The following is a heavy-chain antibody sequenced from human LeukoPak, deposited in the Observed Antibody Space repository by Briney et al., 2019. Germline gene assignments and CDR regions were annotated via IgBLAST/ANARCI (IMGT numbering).Heavy chain of an antibody. D-gene: IGHD6-6*01. J-gene: IGHJ4*02. CDR3: ARGRGLPVRPPNEGFLDY. CDR1: GFTFSNYG. V-gene: IGHV3-30*02. CDR2: IVYDASYT. Sequence: GGSLRLSCAASGFTFSNYGMHWVRQAPGKGLEWVSFIVYDASYTYYANSVKGRFTISRDKFVNTLYLQMNSLRAEDTAVYYCARGRGLPVRPPNEGFLDYWGRGTLVTVSS.